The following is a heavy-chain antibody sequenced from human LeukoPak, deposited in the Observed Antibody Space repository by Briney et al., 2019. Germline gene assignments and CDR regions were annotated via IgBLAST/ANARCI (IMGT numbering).Heavy chain of an antibody. CDR2: ISSNGGST. Sequence: GGSLRLSCSASGFTFSSYAMHWVRQAPGKGLEYVSAISSNGGSTYYADSVKGGFTISRDNSKNTLYLQMSSLRAEDTAVYYCVKDRIEGRSGWYYFDYWGQGTLVTVSS. V-gene: IGHV3-64D*06. CDR1: GFTFSSYA. CDR3: VKDRIEGRSGWYYFDY. J-gene: IGHJ4*02. D-gene: IGHD6-19*01.